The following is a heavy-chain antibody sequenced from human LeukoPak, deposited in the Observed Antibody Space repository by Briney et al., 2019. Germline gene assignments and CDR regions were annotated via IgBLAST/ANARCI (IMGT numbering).Heavy chain of an antibody. CDR2: ISYDGSNK. CDR3: ARETPIVVVITYWFDP. Sequence: GGSLRLSCAASGFTFSSYAMHWVRQAPGKGLGWVAVISYDGSNKYYADSVKGRFTISRDNSKNTLYLQMNSLRAEDTAVYYCARETPIVVVITYWFDPWGQGTLVTVSS. V-gene: IGHV3-30*04. J-gene: IGHJ5*02. D-gene: IGHD3-22*01. CDR1: GFTFSSYA.